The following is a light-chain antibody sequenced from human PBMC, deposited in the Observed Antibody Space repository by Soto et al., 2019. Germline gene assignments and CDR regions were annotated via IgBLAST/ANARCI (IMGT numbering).Light chain of an antibody. CDR2: DVS. CDR1: QSVNNY. J-gene: IGKJ5*01. V-gene: IGKV3-11*01. CDR3: QQRSDWPLT. Sequence: EIVLTQSPATLSLSPGERATLSCRASQSVNNYLAWYQQKPGQAPRLLIYDVSNRASGIPARFSGSGSETDFTLTISSLEPEDFAVYYCQQRSDWPLTFGQGTRLEIK.